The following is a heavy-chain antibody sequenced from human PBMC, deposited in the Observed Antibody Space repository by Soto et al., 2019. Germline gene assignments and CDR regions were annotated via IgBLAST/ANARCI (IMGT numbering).Heavy chain of an antibody. Sequence: PGGSLRLSCAASGFTFSSYSMNWVRQAPGKGLEWVSYISSSSSTIYYADSVKGRFTISRDNAKNSLYLQMNSLRAEDTAVYYCARVNPVVPAAPSAFDIWGQGTMVTVSS. D-gene: IGHD2-2*01. CDR3: ARVNPVVPAAPSAFDI. CDR2: ISSSSSTI. CDR1: GFTFSSYS. V-gene: IGHV3-48*01. J-gene: IGHJ3*02.